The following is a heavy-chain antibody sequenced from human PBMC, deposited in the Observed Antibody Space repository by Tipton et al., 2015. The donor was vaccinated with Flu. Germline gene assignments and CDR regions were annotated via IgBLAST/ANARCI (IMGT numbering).Heavy chain of an antibody. J-gene: IGHJ3*02. CDR2: IYINGGT. D-gene: IGHD3-3*01. CDR3: ARTRFLEWLHPAAFDI. CDR1: GGSISSYY. Sequence: LRLSCTVSGGSISSYYWSWIRQPAGKGLEWIGRIYINGGTKYNPSLKGRVTISLDTSKNQFSLKLSAVTAADTAIYFCARTRFLEWLHPAAFDIWGQGTLVTVSS. V-gene: IGHV4-4*07.